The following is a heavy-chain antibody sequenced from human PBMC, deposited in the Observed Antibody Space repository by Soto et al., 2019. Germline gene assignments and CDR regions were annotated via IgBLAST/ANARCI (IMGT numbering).Heavy chain of an antibody. CDR2: ISGSGGST. Sequence: EVQLLESGGGLVQPGGSLRLSCAASGFTFSSYAMSWVRQAPGKGLEWVSAISGSGGSTYYADSVKGRFTISRDNSKNTLYLQMNSLRAEDTAVYYCAKDLCRGSTRCYYFDYWGQGTLVTVSS. V-gene: IGHV3-23*01. CDR1: GFTFSSYA. D-gene: IGHD2-2*01. J-gene: IGHJ4*02. CDR3: AKDLCRGSTRCYYFDY.